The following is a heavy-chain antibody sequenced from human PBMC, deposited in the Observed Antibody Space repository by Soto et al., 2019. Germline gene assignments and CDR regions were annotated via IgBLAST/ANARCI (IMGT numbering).Heavy chain of an antibody. Sequence: SETLSLTCTVSGGSVSSGSYYWSWIRQPPGKGLVWIGYIYYSGSTNYNPSLKSRVTISVDTSKNQFSLKLSSVTAADTAVYYCARDMSRHAYYYYGMDVWGQGTTVTVSS. CDR2: IYYSGST. CDR3: ARDMSRHAYYYYGMDV. CDR1: GGSVSSGSYY. J-gene: IGHJ6*02. V-gene: IGHV4-61*01. D-gene: IGHD3-16*01.